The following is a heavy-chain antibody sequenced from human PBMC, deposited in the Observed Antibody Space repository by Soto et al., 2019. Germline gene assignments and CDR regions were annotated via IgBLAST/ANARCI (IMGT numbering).Heavy chain of an antibody. V-gene: IGHV1-3*01. CDR3: ARRYKSAGWLEP. Sequence: HVQLVQSGAEVKKPGTSVKVSCKASGYSFATYAIHWGRQATGQGREWMGWINPATGNTEYSDKFQDRDTFTRDKSATTSYMELRGLRSEATAVYYCARRYKSAGWLEPWGQGTLVTVSS. J-gene: IGHJ5*02. CDR1: GYSFATYA. CDR2: INPATGNT. D-gene: IGHD6-19*01.